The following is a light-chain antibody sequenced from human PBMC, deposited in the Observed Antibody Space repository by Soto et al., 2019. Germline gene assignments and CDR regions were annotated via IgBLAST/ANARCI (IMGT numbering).Light chain of an antibody. J-gene: IGKJ2*01. Sequence: DIMLTQSPDSLAVSLGERATINCKSSQSVLYSSNNKNYLTWYQQKPGQPPKLLIYWASTRESGVPDRFSGSGSGTDFPLTIRSLQAEDVAVYYCQQYYNTPYTFGQGTKLEIK. CDR1: QSVLYSSNNKNY. CDR3: QQYYNTPYT. V-gene: IGKV4-1*01. CDR2: WAS.